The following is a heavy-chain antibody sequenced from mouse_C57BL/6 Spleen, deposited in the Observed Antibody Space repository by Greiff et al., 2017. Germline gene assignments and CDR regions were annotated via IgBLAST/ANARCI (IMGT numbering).Heavy chain of an antibody. D-gene: IGHD1-1*01. Sequence: EVQLQESGPGLVKPSQSLSLTCSVTGYSITSGYYWNWLRQFPGNKLEWMGYISYDGSNNYNPSLKNRISITRDTSKNQFFLKLNSVTTEDTATYYCARGGYGSRYFDVWGTGTTVTVSS. CDR2: ISYDGSN. CDR3: ARGGYGSRYFDV. CDR1: GYSITSGYY. V-gene: IGHV3-6*01. J-gene: IGHJ1*03.